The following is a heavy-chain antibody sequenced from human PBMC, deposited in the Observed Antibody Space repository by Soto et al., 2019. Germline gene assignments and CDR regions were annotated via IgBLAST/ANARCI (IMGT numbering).Heavy chain of an antibody. CDR1: GFTFRSYG. CDR3: AKDFGGSGSYYHVDY. CDR2: ISYDGSNK. V-gene: IGHV3-30*18. Sequence: QVQLVESGGGVVQPGRSLRLSCAASGFTFRSYGMHWVRQAPGRGLEWVALISYDGSNKYYADSVKGQFTISRDNSKNTLYLQMNSLRAEDTAVYYCAKDFGGSGSYYHVDYWGQGTLVTVSS. D-gene: IGHD3-10*01. J-gene: IGHJ4*02.